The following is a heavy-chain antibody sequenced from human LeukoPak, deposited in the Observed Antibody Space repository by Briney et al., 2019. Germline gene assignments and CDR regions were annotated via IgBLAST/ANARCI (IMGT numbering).Heavy chain of an antibody. CDR3: VRVHCSGGGCYQRNDGLEI. V-gene: IGHV3-21*01. CDR1: GFTFNTYS. CDR2: ISVDSNYL. J-gene: IGHJ3*02. Sequence: PGGSLRLSCAASGFTFNTYSMNWVRQAPGKGLEWVSSISVDSNYLYYVDSLRRQSTVSRDNTKNSLYLQMDSLRAEDTAVYYCVRVHCSGGGCYQRNDGLEIWGQGTMVTVSS. D-gene: IGHD2-15*01.